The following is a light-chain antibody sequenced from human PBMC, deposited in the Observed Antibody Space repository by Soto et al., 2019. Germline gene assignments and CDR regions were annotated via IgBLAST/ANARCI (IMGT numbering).Light chain of an antibody. CDR1: HSVSSSY. CDR2: GAS. V-gene: IGKV3-15*01. Sequence: EIVMTQSPGTLSLSPGERATLSCRASHSVSSSYLAWYQQKPGQAPRLLIYGASTRATGIPARFSGSVSGTEFTLTISSLQSEDFAVYYCQQYKNWPYTFGQGTKVDI. CDR3: QQYKNWPYT. J-gene: IGKJ2*01.